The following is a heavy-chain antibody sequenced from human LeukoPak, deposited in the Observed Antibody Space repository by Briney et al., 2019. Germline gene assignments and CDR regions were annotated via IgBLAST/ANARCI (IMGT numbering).Heavy chain of an antibody. CDR3: ARSTDGSAHFDY. J-gene: IGHJ4*02. CDR1: EFKFDTYG. CDR2: ISSDGLST. V-gene: IGHV3-64*01. D-gene: IGHD1-1*01. Sequence: GGSLRLSCSASEFKFDTYGVHWVRQTPGKGLEYVSGISSDGLSTYYANSVKGRFTISRDNAKNTLYPQMGSLKTEDMAVYYCARSTDGSAHFDYWGQGTLVTVFS.